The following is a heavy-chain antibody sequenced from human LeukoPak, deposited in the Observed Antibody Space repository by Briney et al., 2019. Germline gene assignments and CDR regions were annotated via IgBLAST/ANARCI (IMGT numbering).Heavy chain of an antibody. J-gene: IGHJ6*02. CDR2: IRSSGDST. Sequence: PGASLRLSCAASGFTFRSYVMSWVRQAPGKGLEWVSSIRSSGDSTYYADSVKGRFTISRDNSKNTLYLQMNSLRAEDTAVYYCAKDPSEYYGMDVWGQGTTVTVSS. V-gene: IGHV3-23*01. CDR1: GFTFRSYV. CDR3: AKDPSEYYGMDV.